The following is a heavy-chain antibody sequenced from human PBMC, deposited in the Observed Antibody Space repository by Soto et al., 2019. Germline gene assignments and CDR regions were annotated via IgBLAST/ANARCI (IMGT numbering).Heavy chain of an antibody. CDR1: GFTFSSYS. D-gene: IGHD6-6*01. V-gene: IGHV3-48*02. CDR3: PRDSASYSSSSGSYWYFDL. Sequence: EGQLVESGGGLVQPGGSLRLSCAASGFTFSSYSMNWVRQAPGKGLEWLSYTSSGSATIYYADSVKGRFTISRDNAKNSLYLQMNSLRDEDSAVYYCPRDSASYSSSSGSYWYFDLWGRGTLVIVSS. CDR2: TSSGSATI. J-gene: IGHJ2*01.